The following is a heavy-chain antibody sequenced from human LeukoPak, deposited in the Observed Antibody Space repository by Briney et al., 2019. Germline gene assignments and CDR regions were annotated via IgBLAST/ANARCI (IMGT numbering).Heavy chain of an antibody. D-gene: IGHD5-12*01. CDR3: ARDQQIVATIIFDP. CDR2: INPSGGST. J-gene: IGHJ5*02. Sequence: ASVKVSCKVSGYTLTELSMHWVRQAPGQGLEWMGIINPSGGSTSYAQKFQGRVTMTRDMSTSTVYMELSSLRSEDTAVYYCARDQQIVATIIFDPWGQGTLVTVSS. V-gene: IGHV1-46*01. CDR1: GYTLTELS.